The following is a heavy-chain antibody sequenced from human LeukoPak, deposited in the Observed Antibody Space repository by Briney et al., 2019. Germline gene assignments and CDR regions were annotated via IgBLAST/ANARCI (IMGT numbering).Heavy chain of an antibody. Sequence: PGGSLRLSCAVSGFTFSSYWMHWVRQAPGKGLVWVSRIISDGSSTSYADSVKGRFTISRDNAKNTLHLQMNSLRAEDTAVYYCARAPALAAAGTYRYYMDVWGKGTTVTVSS. D-gene: IGHD6-13*01. CDR1: GFTFSSYW. V-gene: IGHV3-74*01. CDR2: IISDGSST. J-gene: IGHJ6*03. CDR3: ARAPALAAAGTYRYYMDV.